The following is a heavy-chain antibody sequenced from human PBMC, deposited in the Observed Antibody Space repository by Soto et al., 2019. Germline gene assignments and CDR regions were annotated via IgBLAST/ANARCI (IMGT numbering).Heavy chain of an antibody. J-gene: IGHJ5*02. V-gene: IGHV3-23*01. Sequence: GGSLRLSCAASGFTFSSYTMSWVRQAPGKGLEWVSGISATGGSTYYADSVKGRFTFSRDNSKNTLYLQMNSLRAEDTAVYYCAKGFIRDCGGDCTVDTWGQGTLVTVSS. CDR1: GFTFSSYT. CDR2: ISATGGST. CDR3: AKGFIRDCGGDCTVDT. D-gene: IGHD2-21*02.